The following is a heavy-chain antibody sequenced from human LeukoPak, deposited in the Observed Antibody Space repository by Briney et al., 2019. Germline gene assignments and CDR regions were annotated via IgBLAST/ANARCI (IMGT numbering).Heavy chain of an antibody. CDR2: ISSSSSTR. V-gene: IGHV3-48*02. J-gene: IGHJ6*02. CDR3: ARDRGLRLDYGMDV. D-gene: IGHD3-10*01. Sequence: GGSLRLSCAASGFTFSSYSMNWVRQAPGKGLEWVSYISSSSSTRYYADSVKGRFTISRDNAKNSLYLQMNSLRDEDSAVYYCARDRGLRLDYGMDVWGQGTTVTVSS. CDR1: GFTFSSYS.